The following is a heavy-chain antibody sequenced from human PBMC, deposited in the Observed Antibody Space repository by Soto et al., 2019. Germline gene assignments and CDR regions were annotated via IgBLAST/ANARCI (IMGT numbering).Heavy chain of an antibody. CDR1: GGSISIYY. D-gene: IGHD6-19*01. Sequence: SETLSLTCTVSGGSISIYYWSWIRQPPGKGLEWIGYIYYTGSTNYNPSLKSRVTISVDTSENQFSLRLSSVTAADTAIYYCARGLHWLDYWGQGTLVTVSS. CDR3: ARGLHWLDY. V-gene: IGHV4-59*01. CDR2: IYYTGST. J-gene: IGHJ4*02.